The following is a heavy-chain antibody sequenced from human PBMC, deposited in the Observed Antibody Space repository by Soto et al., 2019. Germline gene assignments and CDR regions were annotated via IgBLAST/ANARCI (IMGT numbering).Heavy chain of an antibody. CDR1: GFTVSSNY. CDR2: IYSGGST. Sequence: EVQLVESGGGLVQPGGSLRLSCAASGFTVSSNYMSWVRQAPGKGLEWVSVIYSGGSTYYADSVKGRFTISRDNSKNTPYLQMNNMRAEDTAVYYCARDLDSSFDAFDIWGQGTMVTVSS. CDR3: ARDLDSSFDAFDI. V-gene: IGHV3-66*01. J-gene: IGHJ3*02. D-gene: IGHD6-6*01.